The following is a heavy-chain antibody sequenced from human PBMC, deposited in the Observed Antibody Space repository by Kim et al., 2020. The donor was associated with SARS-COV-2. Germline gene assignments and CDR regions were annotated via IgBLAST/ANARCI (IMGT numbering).Heavy chain of an antibody. CDR3: ARDCSSRGSGWYRLGYYFDY. CDR1: GFTFSSYS. J-gene: IGHJ4*02. D-gene: IGHD6-19*01. V-gene: IGHV3-21*01. CDR2: ISSSSSYI. Sequence: GGSLRLSCAASGFTFSSYSMNWVRQAPGKGLEWVSSISSSSSYIYYADSVKGRFTISRDNAKNSLYLQMNSLRAEDTAVYYCARDCSSRGSGWYRLGYYFDYWGQGTLSPSPQ.